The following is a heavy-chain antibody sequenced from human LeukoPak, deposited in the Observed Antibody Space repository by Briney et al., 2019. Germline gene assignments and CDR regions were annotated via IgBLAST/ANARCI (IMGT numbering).Heavy chain of an antibody. D-gene: IGHD2-2*01. Sequence: SETLSLTCIVSCGSISNYFWNWIRQPAGKGLEWIGRIYSSGSTNYNPSLKSRVTMSVDPSKNQLSLKLRSVTAADTAVYYCAREPTYCSSTSCYDDAFDIWGQGTMVTVSS. V-gene: IGHV4-4*07. CDR2: IYSSGST. CDR3: AREPTYCSSTSCYDDAFDI. J-gene: IGHJ3*02. CDR1: CGSISNYF.